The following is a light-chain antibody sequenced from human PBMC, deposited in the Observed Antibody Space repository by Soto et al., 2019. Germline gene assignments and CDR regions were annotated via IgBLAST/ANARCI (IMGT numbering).Light chain of an antibody. Sequence: QSVLTQSPSASASLGASVKLTCTLSSGHSSYAIAWHQQQPEKGPRYLMKLNSDGSHSKGDGIPDRFSGSSSGAERYLTISSLQSEDEADYYCQTGGTGVVFGEGTKLTVL. CDR2: LNSDGSH. CDR1: SGHSSYA. CDR3: QTGGTGVV. V-gene: IGLV4-69*01. J-gene: IGLJ2*01.